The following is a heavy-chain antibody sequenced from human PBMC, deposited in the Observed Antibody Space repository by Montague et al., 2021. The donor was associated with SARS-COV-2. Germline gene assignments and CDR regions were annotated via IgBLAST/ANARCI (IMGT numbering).Heavy chain of an antibody. V-gene: IGHV4-39*01. CDR2: IYYSGST. CDR1: GGSITSSSYY. CDR3: ARLAPDSGSPNGYYYNGMDV. J-gene: IGHJ6*02. D-gene: IGHD1-26*01. Sequence: SETLSLTCTVSGGSITSSSYYWGWIRQPPGKGLEWIGSIYYSGSTYYNPSLKSRVTISVDTSKNQFSLKLSSVTAADTAVYYCARLAPDSGSPNGYYYNGMDVWGQGTMVTVSS.